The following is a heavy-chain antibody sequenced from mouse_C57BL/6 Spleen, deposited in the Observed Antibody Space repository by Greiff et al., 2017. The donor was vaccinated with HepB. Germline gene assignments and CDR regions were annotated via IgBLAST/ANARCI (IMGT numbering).Heavy chain of an antibody. V-gene: IGHV1-64*01. CDR2: IHPNSGSS. D-gene: IGHD3-1*01. CDR3: ARGEKGLRDYAMDC. CDR1: GYTFTSYW. J-gene: IGHJ4*01. Sequence: VQLQQPGAELVKPGASVKLSCKASGYTFTSYWMHWVKQRPGQGLEWIGMIHPNSGSSNYNEKFKSKATLTVDKSYSTAYMQLSRLTSEDSAVCYCARGEKGLRDYAMDCWGQGTSVTVSS.